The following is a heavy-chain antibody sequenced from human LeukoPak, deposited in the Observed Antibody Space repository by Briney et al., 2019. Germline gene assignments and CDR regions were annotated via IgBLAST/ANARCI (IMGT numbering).Heavy chain of an antibody. D-gene: IGHD5-12*01. CDR1: GFTFSSYG. J-gene: IGHJ4*02. CDR2: IKQDGSEK. CDR3: ARERGSGYYYFDY. V-gene: IGHV3-7*01. Sequence: GGTLRLSCAASGFTFSSYGMSWVRQAPGKGLEWVANIKQDGSEKYYVDSVKGRFTISRDKAKKLLYLQMNSLRAEDTAVYYCARERGSGYYYFDYWGQGTLVTVSS.